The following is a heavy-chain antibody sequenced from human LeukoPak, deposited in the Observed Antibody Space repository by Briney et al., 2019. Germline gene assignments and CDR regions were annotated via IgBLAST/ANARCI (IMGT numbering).Heavy chain of an antibody. CDR1: GGSISSSNW. V-gene: IGHV4/OR15-8*03. CDR3: AREDGIAVAGTYYFDY. J-gene: IGHJ4*02. D-gene: IGHD6-19*01. Sequence: SETLSLTCVVSGGSISSSNWWSWVRQPPGKGLEWIGEIYHSGRTSYNPSLKSRVTISVDTSKNQFSLKLTSVTAAETAVYYCAREDGIAVAGTYYFDYWGQGTLVTVSS. CDR2: IYHSGRT.